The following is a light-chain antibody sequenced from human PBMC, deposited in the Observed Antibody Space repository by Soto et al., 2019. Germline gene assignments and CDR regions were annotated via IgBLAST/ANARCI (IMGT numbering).Light chain of an antibody. CDR3: SSYTTTRTVS. CDR1: SSDVGGYNY. V-gene: IGLV2-14*01. J-gene: IGLJ2*01. Sequence: QSALTQPASVSESPGQSITISCTGSSSDVGGYNYVSWYQQHPGKAPKLLIYDVTNRPSGVSNRFSGSKSGNTASLTISGLQAEDEDDYYCSSYTTTRTVSFGGGTQLTVL. CDR2: DVT.